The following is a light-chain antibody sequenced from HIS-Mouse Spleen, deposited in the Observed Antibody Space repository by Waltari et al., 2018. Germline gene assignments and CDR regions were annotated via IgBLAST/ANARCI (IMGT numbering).Light chain of an antibody. V-gene: IGLV3-21*03. CDR3: QVWDSSSDHVV. CDR1: NIGRKS. J-gene: IGLJ2*01. CDR2: DDS. Sequence: SYVLTQPPSVSVAPGKTARITCGGKNIGRKSVHWYQQTPGQAPVLVVYDDSDRPSGIPERFSGSNSGNTATLTISRVEAGDEADYYCQVWDSSSDHVVFGGGTKLTVL.